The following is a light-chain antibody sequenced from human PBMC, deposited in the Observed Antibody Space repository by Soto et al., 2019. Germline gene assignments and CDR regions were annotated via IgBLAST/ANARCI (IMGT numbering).Light chain of an antibody. Sequence: QSVRTQPPSASGSPGQAVTISCTGTSSDVGGYNYVSWYQQHPGKAPKLMIYEVSKRPSGVPDRFSGSKSGHTASLTVSGLQAEDEADYYCSSYAVSNNRVFGGVTTLTVL. CDR2: EVS. CDR3: SSYAVSNNRV. J-gene: IGLJ3*02. CDR1: SSDVGGYNY. V-gene: IGLV2-8*01.